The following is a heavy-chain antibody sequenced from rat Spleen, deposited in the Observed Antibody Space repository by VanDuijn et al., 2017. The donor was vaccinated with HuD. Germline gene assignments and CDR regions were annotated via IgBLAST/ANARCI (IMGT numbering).Heavy chain of an antibody. D-gene: IGHD1-12*02. Sequence: EVQLVESDGGLVQPGRSLKLSCAASGFTFSDYYMAWVRQAPTKGLEWVATISYDGGGTYYRDSVKGRFTISRDNTKSSLYLQMDGLRSEDTATYYCTTDRRYYDDSYYPFDYWGQGVMVTVSA. V-gene: IGHV5-20*01. CDR2: ISYDGGGT. CDR1: GFTFSDYY. J-gene: IGHJ2*01. CDR3: TTDRRYYDDSYYPFDY.